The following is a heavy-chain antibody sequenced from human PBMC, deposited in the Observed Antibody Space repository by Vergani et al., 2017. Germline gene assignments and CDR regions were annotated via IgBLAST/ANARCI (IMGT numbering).Heavy chain of an antibody. CDR1: GYSFNSYW. Sequence: EVQLVQSGAEVKKPGESLKISCKGSGYSFNSYWIGWVRQMPGKGLEWMGIICPGDSDTRYSPSFQGQVTIAADKSISTAYLQWSSLKASDTAMYYCARHIEQLGPHYFYYYYMDVWGKGTTVTVSS. D-gene: IGHD6-6*01. CDR2: ICPGDSDT. V-gene: IGHV5-51*01. CDR3: ARHIEQLGPHYFYYYYMDV. J-gene: IGHJ6*03.